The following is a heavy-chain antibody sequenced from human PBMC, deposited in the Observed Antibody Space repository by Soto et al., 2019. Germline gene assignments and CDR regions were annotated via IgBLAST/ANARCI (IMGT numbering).Heavy chain of an antibody. CDR3: AKDVFPHYYYDSSGYGYYFDY. J-gene: IGHJ4*02. CDR2: ISYDGSNK. Sequence: GSLRLSCAASGFTFSSYGMHWVRQAPGKGLEWVAVISYDGSNKYYADSVKGRFTISRDNSKNTLYLQMNSLRAEDTAVYYCAKDVFPHYYYDSSGYGYYFDYWGQGT. D-gene: IGHD3-22*01. CDR1: GFTFSSYG. V-gene: IGHV3-30*18.